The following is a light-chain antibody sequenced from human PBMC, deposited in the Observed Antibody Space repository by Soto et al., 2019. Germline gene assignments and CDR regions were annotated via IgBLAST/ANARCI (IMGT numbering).Light chain of an antibody. CDR1: QTISSW. CDR3: QQYNSYRT. V-gene: IGKV1-5*03. J-gene: IGKJ1*01. CDR2: KAS. Sequence: DIQMTQSPSTLSASVGDRVTITCRASQTISSWLAWYQQKPGKAPKLLISKASSLESGVPSRFSGSGSGTEFTLTISSLQPDDFATYYCQQYNSYRTFGQGTKVDIK.